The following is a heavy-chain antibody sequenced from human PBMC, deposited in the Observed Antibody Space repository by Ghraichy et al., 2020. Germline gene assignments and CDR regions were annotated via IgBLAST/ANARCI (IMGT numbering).Heavy chain of an antibody. V-gene: IGHV3-74*01. J-gene: IGHJ4*02. D-gene: IGHD3-16*01. CDR3: VRSNYGNFDY. CDR2: INSDGDKV. CDR1: GLTFGNYW. Sequence: GGSLRLSCEASGLTFGNYWMHWVRQAPGKELVWVSRINSDGDKVSYAASVRGRFTISRDNAKNTLYLHMDSLRVEDTAVYYCVRSNYGNFDYWGQGTLVSVSS.